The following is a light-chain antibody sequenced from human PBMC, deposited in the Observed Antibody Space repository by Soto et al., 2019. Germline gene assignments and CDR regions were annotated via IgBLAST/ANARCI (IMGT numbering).Light chain of an antibody. V-gene: IGKV3-20*01. CDR2: DTF. CDR1: QTVSSSY. Sequence: EIVLTQSPGTLSLSTGERVTLSCRASQTVSSSYFGWFQQRPGQAPRLLIYDTFYRATGIPDRFSASGSGTDFTLTISRLEPEDFAVYYCHQYSGPPYTVGQGTKLE. CDR3: HQYSGPPYT. J-gene: IGKJ2*01.